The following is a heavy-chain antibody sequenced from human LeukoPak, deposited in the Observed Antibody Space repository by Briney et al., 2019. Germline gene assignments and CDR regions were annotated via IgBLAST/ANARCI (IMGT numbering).Heavy chain of an antibody. V-gene: IGHV4-39*07. Sequence: PSETLSLTCTVSGGSISSSSYYWGWIRQPPGKGLEWIGSIYYSGSTYYNPSLKSRVTISVDTSKNQFSLKLSSVTAADTAVYYCARERSIVAFRGPIQLLDYWGQGTLVTVSS. CDR2: IYYSGST. J-gene: IGHJ4*02. CDR3: ARERSIVAFRGPIQLLDY. D-gene: IGHD5-18*01. CDR1: GGSISSSSYY.